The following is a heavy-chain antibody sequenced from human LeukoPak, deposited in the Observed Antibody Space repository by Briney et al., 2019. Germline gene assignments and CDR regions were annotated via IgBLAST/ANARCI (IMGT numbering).Heavy chain of an antibody. V-gene: IGHV1-2*02. D-gene: IGHD2-21*02. Sequence: ASVKVSCKASGYTFTGYYTHWVRQAPGQGLEWMGWINPNSGGTNYAQKFQGRVTMTRDTSISTAYMELSRLRSDDTAVYYCARSGNCGGDCYQSYWGQGTLVTVSS. CDR3: ARSGNCGGDCYQSY. CDR2: INPNSGGT. J-gene: IGHJ4*02. CDR1: GYTFTGYY.